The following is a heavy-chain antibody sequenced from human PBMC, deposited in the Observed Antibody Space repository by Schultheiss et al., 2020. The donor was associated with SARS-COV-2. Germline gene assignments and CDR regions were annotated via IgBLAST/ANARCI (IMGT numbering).Heavy chain of an antibody. D-gene: IGHD3-22*01. Sequence: SETLSLTCTVSGGSISSGGYYWSWIRQHPGKGLEWIGYIYYSGSTNYNPSLKSRVTISVDTSKNQFSLKLSSVTAADTAVYYCAREGYDRGRWLDPWGQGTLVTVSS. J-gene: IGHJ5*02. CDR1: GGSISSGGYY. V-gene: IGHV4-61*08. CDR2: IYYSGST. CDR3: AREGYDRGRWLDP.